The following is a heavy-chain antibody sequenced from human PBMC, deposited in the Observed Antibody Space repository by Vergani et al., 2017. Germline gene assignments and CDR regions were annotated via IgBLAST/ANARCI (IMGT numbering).Heavy chain of an antibody. J-gene: IGHJ4*02. CDR1: GQSISSGYY. V-gene: IGHV4-38-2*02. D-gene: IGHD1-26*01. CDR2: IYYSGRT. Sequence: QGQLQESGPGLVKPSETLSLTCAVSGQSISSGYYWGWIRQPPRKGLEWIGSIYYSGRTDYNPSLESRVTISVDTSKNTFSLKLNSVTAADTAIYYCARDSAVGGTFDSWGQGTLVSVSS. CDR3: ARDSAVGGTFDS.